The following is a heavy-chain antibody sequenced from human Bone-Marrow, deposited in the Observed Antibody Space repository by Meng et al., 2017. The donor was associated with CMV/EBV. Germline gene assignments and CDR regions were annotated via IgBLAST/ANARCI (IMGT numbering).Heavy chain of an antibody. CDR2: ISYDGSNK. CDR3: AREGWPRGFDI. CDR1: GFTFSSYA. V-gene: IGHV3-30*04. J-gene: IGHJ3*02. Sequence: GESLKISCAASGFTFSSYAMHWVRQAPGKGLEWVAVISYDGSNKYYADSVKGRFTISRDNSKNTLYLQMNSLRAEDTAVYYCAREGWPRGFDIWGQGTMVTVSS. D-gene: IGHD2-15*01.